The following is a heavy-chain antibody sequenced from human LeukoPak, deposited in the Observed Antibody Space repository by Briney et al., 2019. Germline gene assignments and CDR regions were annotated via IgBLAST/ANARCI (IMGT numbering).Heavy chain of an antibody. J-gene: IGHJ5*02. D-gene: IGHD6-25*01. CDR1: GDSIRNYY. Sequence: SETLSLTCTVSGDSIRNYYWSWIRQPAGKGLEWIGRINTSGNSNYNPSLGSRVTMSVDTSKNQFSLNLSSVTAADTAVYYCAREGGGPRWLDPWGPGPLVTVSS. CDR2: INTSGNS. V-gene: IGHV4-4*07. CDR3: AREGGGPRWLDP.